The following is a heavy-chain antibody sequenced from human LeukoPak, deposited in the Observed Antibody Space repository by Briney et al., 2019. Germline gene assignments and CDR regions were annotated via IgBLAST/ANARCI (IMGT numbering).Heavy chain of an antibody. CDR1: GGSINSGGYY. D-gene: IGHD6-6*01. J-gene: IGHJ4*02. Sequence: PSETLSLTCTVSGGSINSGGYYWSWIRQHPGKGLEWIGYIYYSGRTYYNPSLKSRGTISVDTSKNQFSLKLRSVTAADTAVYYCARAYSSSFDYWGQGTLVTVSS. CDR2: IYYSGRT. CDR3: ARAYSSSFDY. V-gene: IGHV4-31*03.